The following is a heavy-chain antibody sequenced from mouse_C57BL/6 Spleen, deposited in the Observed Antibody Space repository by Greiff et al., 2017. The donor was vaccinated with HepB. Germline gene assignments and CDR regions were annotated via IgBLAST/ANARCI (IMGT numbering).Heavy chain of an antibody. V-gene: IGHV1-63*01. J-gene: IGHJ4*01. CDR2: IYPGGGYT. CDR1: GYTFTNYW. D-gene: IGHD2-3*01. CDR3: ARWLLNAMDY. Sequence: VKVVESGAELVRPGTSVKMSCKASGYTFTNYWIGWAKQRPGHGLEWIGDIYPGGGYTNYNEKFKGKATLTADKSSSTAYMQFSGLTSEDSAIYYCARWLLNAMDYWGQGTSVTVSS.